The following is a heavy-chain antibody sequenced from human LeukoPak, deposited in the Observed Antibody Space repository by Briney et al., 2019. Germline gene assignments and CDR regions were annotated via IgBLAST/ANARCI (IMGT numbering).Heavy chain of an antibody. Sequence: GGSLRLSCAASGFTFSSYGMHWVRQAPGKGLEWVANIEEHGSQKYYVDSVKGRFTTSRDNAKNSVYLQMNSLRAEDTAVYYCARVGRVTTPRYSDYWGQGTLVTVSS. CDR1: GFTFSSYG. D-gene: IGHD4-17*01. V-gene: IGHV3-7*01. J-gene: IGHJ4*02. CDR3: ARVGRVTTPRYSDY. CDR2: IEEHGSQK.